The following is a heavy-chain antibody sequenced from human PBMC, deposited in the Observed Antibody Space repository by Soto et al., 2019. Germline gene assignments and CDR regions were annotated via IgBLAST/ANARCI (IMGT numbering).Heavy chain of an antibody. CDR1: GGTFRSYA. V-gene: IGHV1-69*01. CDR2: IIPIFGTA. Sequence: SVKVSFKASGGTFRSYAISWVRQAPGQGLEWMGGIIPIFGTANYAQKFQVRVTITADESTSTAYMELSSLRSEDTAVYDCARDYYGSSGGPPVVDYWGQGTLVTVSS. CDR3: ARDYYGSSGGPPVVDY. J-gene: IGHJ4*02. D-gene: IGHD3-22*01.